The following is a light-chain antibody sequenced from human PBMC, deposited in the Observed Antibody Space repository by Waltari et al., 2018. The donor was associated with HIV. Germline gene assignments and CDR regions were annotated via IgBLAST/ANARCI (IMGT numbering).Light chain of an antibody. J-gene: IGLJ2*01. CDR1: SRDVRAHTQ. V-gene: IGLV2-14*01. Sequence: QSALTQPASVSGSAGPSTTSPCPGASRDVRAHTQLSWFQHSPGKAPKLILFEVNNRPSGVSSRFSGSKSGNTASLTISGLQAEDEADYYCSSYTTISTLVFGGGTQLTVL. CDR3: SSYTTISTLV. CDR2: EVN.